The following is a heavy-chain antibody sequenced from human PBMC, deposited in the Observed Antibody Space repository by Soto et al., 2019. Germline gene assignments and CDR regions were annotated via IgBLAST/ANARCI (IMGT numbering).Heavy chain of an antibody. CDR3: ARINFAVVTSFSWFDP. V-gene: IGHV5-10-1*04. D-gene: IGHD3-3*01. CDR2: IDLVDSQT. Sequence: GESLKISCQGSGFDFTSHWITWVRLMPGKDLDWIGNIDLVDSQTHYSPSFQGQVTLSADKSINTSFLQWATLRASDTAIYYCARINFAVVTSFSWFDPWGPGTPVTVSS. J-gene: IGHJ5*02. CDR1: GFDFTSHW.